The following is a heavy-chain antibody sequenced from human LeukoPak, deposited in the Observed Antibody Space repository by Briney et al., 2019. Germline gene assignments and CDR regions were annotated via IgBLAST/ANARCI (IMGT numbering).Heavy chain of an antibody. CDR2: INPSGGST. D-gene: IGHD3-10*01. Sequence: ASVTVSFKASGYTFTSYYMHWVRQAPGQGLEWMGIINPSGGSTSYAQKFQGRVTMTRDTSTSTVYMELSSLRSEDTAVYYCASRDYYGSGPFDPWGQGTLVTVSS. J-gene: IGHJ5*02. V-gene: IGHV1-46*01. CDR3: ASRDYYGSGPFDP. CDR1: GYTFTSYY.